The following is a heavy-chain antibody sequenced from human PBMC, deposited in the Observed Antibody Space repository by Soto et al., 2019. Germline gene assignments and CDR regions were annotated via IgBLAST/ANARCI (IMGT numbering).Heavy chain of an antibody. Sequence: PGWSLRLSCVASGFTFWGDWMSLVRQAPGKGLEWVANIKQDGSAKQYLDSVRGRFTISRDNSKNSVYLQMNSLRAEDTALYYCARDFYGGFSYGPGDNWGEGTLVTVSS. CDR1: GFTFWGDW. V-gene: IGHV3-7*01. CDR2: IKQDGSAK. D-gene: IGHD2-15*01. J-gene: IGHJ4*02. CDR3: ARDFYGGFSYGPGDN.